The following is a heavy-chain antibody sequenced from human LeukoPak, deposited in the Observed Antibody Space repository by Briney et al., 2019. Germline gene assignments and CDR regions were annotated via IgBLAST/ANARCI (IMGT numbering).Heavy chain of an antibody. V-gene: IGHV1-2*02. CDR3: ARLDSHFYASGSYWGYFDY. CDR2: INPNSGDT. D-gene: IGHD3-10*01. Sequence: ASVTVSCKASGYTFTGYYMHWVRQAPGQGLEWMGWINPNSGDTNYAQRFQDRVTMTRASSISTVYLELSSLRSDDTAVYYCARLDSHFYASGSYWGYFDYWGQGALVTVSS. CDR1: GYTFTGYY. J-gene: IGHJ4*03.